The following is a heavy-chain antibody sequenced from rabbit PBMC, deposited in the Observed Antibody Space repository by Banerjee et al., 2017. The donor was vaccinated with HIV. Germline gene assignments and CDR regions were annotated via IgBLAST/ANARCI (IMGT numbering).Heavy chain of an antibody. J-gene: IGHJ4*01. D-gene: IGHD1-1*01. CDR3: ARGYATKAGYYGHYFTL. V-gene: IGHV1S40*01. CDR1: GFSFSSSDY. Sequence: QSLEESGGDLVKPGASLTLTCTASGFSFSSSDYMCWVRQAPGKGLEWIACIYAGDSDSTDYASWAKGRFTISKTSSTTVTLQMTSLTAADTATYFCARGYATKAGYYGHYFTLWGQGTLVTVS. CDR2: IYAGDSDST.